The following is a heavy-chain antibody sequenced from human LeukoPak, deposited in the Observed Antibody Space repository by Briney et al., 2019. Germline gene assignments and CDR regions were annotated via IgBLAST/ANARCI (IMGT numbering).Heavy chain of an antibody. V-gene: IGHV3-30*02. Sequence: PGGSLRLSCAASGFTFSSYGMHWVRQAPGKGLEWVAFIRYDGSNKYYADSVKGRFTISRDNSKNTLYLQMNSLRAEDTAVYYCAKDYFIRTMVRGVIGGFDYWGQGTLVTVSS. CDR2: IRYDGSNK. CDR3: AKDYFIRTMVRGVIGGFDY. D-gene: IGHD3-10*01. CDR1: GFTFSSYG. J-gene: IGHJ4*02.